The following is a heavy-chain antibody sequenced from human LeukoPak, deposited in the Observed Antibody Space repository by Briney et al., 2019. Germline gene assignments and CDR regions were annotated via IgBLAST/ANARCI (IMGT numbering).Heavy chain of an antibody. D-gene: IGHD6-6*01. CDR3: ASQGVIAARPLDY. Sequence: PSQTLSLTCTVSGGSISSGDYYWSWIRQPPGKGLEWIGYIYYSGSTYYNPSLKSRVTMSVDTSKNQFSLKLSSVTAADTAVYYCASQGVIAARPLDYWGQGTLVTVSS. CDR2: IYYSGST. V-gene: IGHV4-30-4*08. J-gene: IGHJ4*02. CDR1: GGSISSGDYY.